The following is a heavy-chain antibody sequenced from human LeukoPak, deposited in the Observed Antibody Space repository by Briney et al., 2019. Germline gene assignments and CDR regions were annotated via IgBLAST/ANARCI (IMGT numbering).Heavy chain of an antibody. J-gene: IGHJ6*02. Sequence: VASVKVSCKASGYTFTSYDINWVRQATGQGLEWMGWMNPNSGNTGYAQKFQGRVTMTRNTSISTAYMELSSLRSEDTAVYYCARVGVAGKNYYYGMDVWGQGTTVTVSS. V-gene: IGHV1-8*01. CDR3: ARVGVAGKNYYYGMDV. CDR2: MNPNSGNT. D-gene: IGHD6-19*01. CDR1: GYTFTSYD.